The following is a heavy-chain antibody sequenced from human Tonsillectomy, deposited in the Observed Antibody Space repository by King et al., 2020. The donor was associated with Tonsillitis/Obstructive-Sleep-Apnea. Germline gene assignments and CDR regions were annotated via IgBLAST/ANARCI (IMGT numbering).Heavy chain of an antibody. CDR1: GGSISHVYY. CDR3: ARLWGGDNSGAEY. J-gene: IGHJ4*02. CDR2: IYVSGTT. Sequence: LQLQESGPRLVRPSETLSLTCTVSGGSISHVYYWGWIRQTPGGGLDGSGSIYVSGTTYYNPSLKSRVTMSVDTTKSQFSLKLSSVTAADTAMYYCARLWGGDNSGAEYWGQGTPVTVSS. D-gene: IGHD6-19*01. V-gene: IGHV4-39*01.